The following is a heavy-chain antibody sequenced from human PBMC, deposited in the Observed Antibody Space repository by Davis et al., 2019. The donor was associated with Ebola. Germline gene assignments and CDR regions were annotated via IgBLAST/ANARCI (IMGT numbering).Heavy chain of an antibody. D-gene: IGHD3-3*01. CDR3: AKDERFLENFLPYYMDI. CDR2: ISFDGTIT. V-gene: IGHV3-30*14. Sequence: GESLKISCVGSGFTFSTYAMHWVRQAPGKGLEWLAVISFDGTITKYADSVKGRFTISRDNSNNTLFLHMSRLRAEDTAMYYCAKDERFLENFLPYYMDIWGEGTTVTVFS. CDR1: GFTFSTYA. J-gene: IGHJ6*03.